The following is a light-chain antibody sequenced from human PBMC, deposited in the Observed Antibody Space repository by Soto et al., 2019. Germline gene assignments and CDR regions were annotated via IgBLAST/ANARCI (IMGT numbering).Light chain of an antibody. V-gene: IGKV1-9*01. CDR3: QQLNSYPIT. Sequence: IQLTQSPSSLSASVGDRVTITCRASQGISSYLAWYQQKPGKAPKLLIYAASTLHSGVPSRFSGSGSGTDFTLTISSLQPEDFATYYCQQLNSYPITFGQGTRLEIK. CDR2: AAS. J-gene: IGKJ5*01. CDR1: QGISSY.